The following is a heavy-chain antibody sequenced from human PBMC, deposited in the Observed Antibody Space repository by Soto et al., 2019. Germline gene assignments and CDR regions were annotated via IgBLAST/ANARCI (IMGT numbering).Heavy chain of an antibody. CDR3: ARDPYNRNDYYYYGMDV. CDR2: ISYSGRT. CDR1: GGSVSSGSFY. J-gene: IGHJ6*02. V-gene: IGHV4-61*01. D-gene: IGHD1-1*01. Sequence: SETLSLTCTVSGGSVSSGSFYLNWIRQAPGKGLEWIGNISYSGRTNYNPSLKSRVIMSLSTSKNQFSLKLTSVTAADTAVYYCARDPYNRNDYYYYGMDVWGQGTTVTVSS.